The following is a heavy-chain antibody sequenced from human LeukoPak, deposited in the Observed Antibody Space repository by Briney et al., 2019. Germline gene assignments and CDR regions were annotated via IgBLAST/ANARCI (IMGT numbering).Heavy chain of an antibody. Sequence: SETLSLTCAVSGGSISSSNWWSWVRQPPGKGLEWIGEIYHSGSTNYNPSLKSRVTISVDKSKNQFSLKLSSVTAADTAVYYCARHNAEDFWSGGRYYYGMDVWGQGTTVTVSS. V-gene: IGHV4-4*02. CDR1: GGSISSSNW. CDR3: ARHNAEDFWSGGRYYYGMDV. J-gene: IGHJ6*02. CDR2: IYHSGST. D-gene: IGHD3-3*01.